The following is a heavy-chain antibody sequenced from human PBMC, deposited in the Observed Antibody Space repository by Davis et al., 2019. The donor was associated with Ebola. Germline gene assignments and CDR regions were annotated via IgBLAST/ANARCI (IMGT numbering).Heavy chain of an antibody. CDR3: ARHRRLGPGTTHNPNWIDP. Sequence: PSETLSLTCTVSGYSITSGHYWGWIRQPPGKGLEWIGSVFHTGRSDSNPSLKSRVTISSDTSKNQFSLSLSSVTAAETAAYFCARHRRLGPGTTHNPNWIDPWGQGTLVTVSS. D-gene: IGHD4-11*01. CDR2: VFHTGRS. J-gene: IGHJ5*02. CDR1: GYSITSGHY. V-gene: IGHV4-38-2*02.